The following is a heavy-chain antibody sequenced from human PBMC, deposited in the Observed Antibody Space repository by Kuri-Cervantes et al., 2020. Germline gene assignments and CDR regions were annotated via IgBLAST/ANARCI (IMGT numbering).Heavy chain of an antibody. V-gene: IGHV1-69*05. CDR2: IIPIFGTA. Sequence: SEKVSCQASGGTFSSHAISWVRQAPGQGLEWMGGIIPIFGTANYAQKFQGRVTITTDESTSTAYMELSSLRSEDTAVYYCARGDTAMETGRYWGQGTLVTVSS. J-gene: IGHJ4*02. CDR3: ARGDTAMETGRY. D-gene: IGHD5-18*01. CDR1: GGTFSSHA.